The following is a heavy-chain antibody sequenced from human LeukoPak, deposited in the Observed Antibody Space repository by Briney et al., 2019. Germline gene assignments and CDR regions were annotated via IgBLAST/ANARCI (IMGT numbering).Heavy chain of an antibody. D-gene: IGHD3-10*01. CDR2: IYYSGST. Sequence: SETLSLTCTVSGGSISSYYWSWIRQPPGKGLEWIGYIYYSGSTNYNPSLKSRVTISVDTSKNQFSLKLSSVTAADTAVYYCARDSYGSGSYSYLGQGTLVTVFS. CDR1: GGSISSYY. V-gene: IGHV4-59*01. CDR3: ARDSYGSGSYSY. J-gene: IGHJ4*02.